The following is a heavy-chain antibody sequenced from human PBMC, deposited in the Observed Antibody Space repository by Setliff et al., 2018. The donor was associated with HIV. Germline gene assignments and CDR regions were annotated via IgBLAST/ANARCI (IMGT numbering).Heavy chain of an antibody. Sequence: LRLSCAASGFTFSSSWMTWVRQAPGRGLEYVAGMNRDGSEKGYADSVKGRFSISRDNAKSSLYLQMSSLRTEDTAVYFCARDPAFGAFDIWGQGTMVTVSS. CDR1: GFTFSSSW. V-gene: IGHV3-7*04. CDR2: MNRDGSEK. CDR3: ARDPAFGAFDI. D-gene: IGHD3-10*01. J-gene: IGHJ3*02.